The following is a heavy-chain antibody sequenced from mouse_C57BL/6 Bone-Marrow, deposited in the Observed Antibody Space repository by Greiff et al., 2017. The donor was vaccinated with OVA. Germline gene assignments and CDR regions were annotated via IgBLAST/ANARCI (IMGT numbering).Heavy chain of an antibody. CDR2: IDPSDSYT. CDR3: ARGVLYPYAMDY. V-gene: IGHV1-59*01. D-gene: IGHD2-12*01. Sequence: QVQLQQPGAELVRPGTSVKLSCKASGYTFTSYWMHWVKQRPGQGLEWIRVIDPSDSYTNYNQKFKGKATLTVDTSSSTAYMQLSSLTSEDSAVDYCARGVLYPYAMDYWGQGTSVTVSS. J-gene: IGHJ4*01. CDR1: GYTFTSYW.